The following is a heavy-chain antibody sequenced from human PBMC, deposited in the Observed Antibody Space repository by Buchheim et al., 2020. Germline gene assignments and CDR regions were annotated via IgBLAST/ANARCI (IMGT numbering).Heavy chain of an antibody. CDR3: AGEPDRYGEIDY. CDR2: ISYDGSNK. V-gene: IGHV3-30*04. D-gene: IGHD4-17*01. J-gene: IGHJ4*02. CDR1: GFTFSSYA. Sequence: QVQLVESGGGVVQPGRSLRLSCAASGFTFSSYAMHWVRQAPGKGLEWVAVISYDGSNKYYADSVKGRFTISRDNSKNTLYLQMNSLRAEDTAVYYCAGEPDRYGEIDYWGQGTL.